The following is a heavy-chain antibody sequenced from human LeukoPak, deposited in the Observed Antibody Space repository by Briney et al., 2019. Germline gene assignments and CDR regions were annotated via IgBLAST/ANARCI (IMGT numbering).Heavy chain of an antibody. D-gene: IGHD6-13*01. CDR3: AKDSSSSERSFDY. CDR1: GFTFSSYG. Sequence: GGSLRLSCAASGFTFSSYGMHWVRQAPGKGLEWVAVISYDGSSKYYADSVKGRFTISRDNSKNTLYLQMNSLRAEDTAVYYCAKDSSSSERSFDYWGQGTLVTVSS. J-gene: IGHJ4*02. CDR2: ISYDGSSK. V-gene: IGHV3-30*18.